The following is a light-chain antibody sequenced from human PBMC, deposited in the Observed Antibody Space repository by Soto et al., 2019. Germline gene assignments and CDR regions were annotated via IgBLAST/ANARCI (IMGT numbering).Light chain of an antibody. V-gene: IGKV3-15*01. J-gene: IGKJ2*01. CDR3: QQYNNWPMYT. CDR1: QRVSSN. CDR2: GAS. Sequence: EIVMTQSPATLSVSPGERATLSCRASQRVSSNLAWYQQKPGQAPRLLIYGASTRDTGIPARFSGSVSGTEFTLTISSLQSEDFAVYSCQQYNNWPMYTFGQGTKLEIK.